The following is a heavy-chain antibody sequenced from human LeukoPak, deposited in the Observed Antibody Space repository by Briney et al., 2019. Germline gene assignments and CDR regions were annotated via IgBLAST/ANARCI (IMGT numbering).Heavy chain of an antibody. CDR2: MNPNSGNT. J-gene: IGHJ6*02. Sequence: ASVKVSCKASGYTFTSYDINWVRQATGQGLEWMGWMNPNSGNTGYAQKFQGRVTMTRNTSISTAYMELSSLRSEDTAVYYCAREPKSHFYDSWSGYGYGMDVWGQGTTVTVSS. V-gene: IGHV1-8*01. CDR1: GYTFTSYD. CDR3: AREPKSHFYDSWSGYGYGMDV. D-gene: IGHD3-3*01.